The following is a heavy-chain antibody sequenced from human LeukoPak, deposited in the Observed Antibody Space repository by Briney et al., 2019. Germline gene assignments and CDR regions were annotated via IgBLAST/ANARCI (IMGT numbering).Heavy chain of an antibody. CDR3: ARDFNYYDSSVNYFDY. D-gene: IGHD3-22*01. CDR2: MKQDGSEK. CDR1: GFTLSRYW. V-gene: IGHV3-7*01. Sequence: GGSLRLSCAASGFTLSRYWMSWVRQAPGKGLEWVANMKQDGSEKNYVDSVKGRFTISRDNTENSLHLQMNSLRAEDTAVYYCARDFNYYDSSVNYFDYWGQGTLVTVSS. J-gene: IGHJ4*02.